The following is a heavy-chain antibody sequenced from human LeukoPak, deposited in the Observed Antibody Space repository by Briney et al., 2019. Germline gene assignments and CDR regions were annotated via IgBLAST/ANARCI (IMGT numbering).Heavy chain of an antibody. CDR2: INHSGST. D-gene: IGHD5-24*01. Sequence: PSETLSLTCAVYGGSFSGYYWSWIRQPPGKGLEWIGEINHSGSTNYNPSLKSRVTISVDTSKNQFSLKLSSVTAADTAVYYCARGRRMALGAFGIWGQGTMVTVSS. V-gene: IGHV4-34*01. J-gene: IGHJ3*02. CDR1: GGSFSGYY. CDR3: ARGRRMALGAFGI.